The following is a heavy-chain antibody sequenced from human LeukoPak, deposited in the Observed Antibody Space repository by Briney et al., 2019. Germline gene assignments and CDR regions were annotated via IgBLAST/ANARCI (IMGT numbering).Heavy chain of an antibody. V-gene: IGHV4-30-4*08. D-gene: IGHD4-23*01. CDR3: ALGDGGYYYYGMDV. CDR1: GGSISSGGYY. CDR2: IYYSGST. J-gene: IGHJ6*02. Sequence: SETLSLTCTVSGGSISSGGYYWSWIRQHPGKGLEWIGYIYYSGSTYYNPSLKSRVTISVDTSKNQFSLKLSSVTAADTAVYYCALGDGGYYYYGMDVWGQGTTVTVSS.